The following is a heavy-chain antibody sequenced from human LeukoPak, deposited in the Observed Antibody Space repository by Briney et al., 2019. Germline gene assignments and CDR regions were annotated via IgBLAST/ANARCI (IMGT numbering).Heavy chain of an antibody. CDR2: INHSGST. D-gene: IGHD6-13*01. CDR1: GGSFSGYY. CDR3: ARSGGISAAAGTKC. V-gene: IGHV4-34*01. J-gene: IGHJ4*02. Sequence: PSETLSLTCAVYGGSFSGYYWSWIRQPPGKGLEWIGGINHSGSTNYNPSLKSRVTISVDTSKNQFSLKLSSVTAADTVVYYCARSGGISAAAGTKCWGQGTLVTVSS.